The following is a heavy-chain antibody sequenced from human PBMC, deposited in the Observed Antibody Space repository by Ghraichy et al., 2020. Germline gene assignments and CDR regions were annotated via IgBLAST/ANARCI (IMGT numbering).Heavy chain of an antibody. D-gene: IGHD6-13*01. V-gene: IGHV3-30-3*01. CDR1: GFTFSSYA. CDR2: ISYDGSNK. J-gene: IGHJ3*02. CDR3: ARPRRQLVKYDAFDI. Sequence: GGSLRLSCAASGFTFSSYAMHWVRQAPGKGLEWVAVISYDGSNKYYADSVKGRFTISRDNSKNTLYLQMNSLRAEDTAVYYCARPRRQLVKYDAFDIWGQGTMVTVSS.